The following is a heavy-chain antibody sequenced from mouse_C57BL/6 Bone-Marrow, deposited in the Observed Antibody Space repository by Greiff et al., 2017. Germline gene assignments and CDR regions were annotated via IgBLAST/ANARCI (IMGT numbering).Heavy chain of an antibody. CDR3: VRHPDSSASGFDY. Sequence: EVHLVESGGGLVQPKGSLNLSCAASGFSFNTYAMNWVRQAPGKGLEWVARIRSKSNNYATYYADSVKDRFTISRDDSESMLYLQMNNLKTEDTAMYYCVRHPDSSASGFDYWGQGTTLTVSS. V-gene: IGHV10-1*01. CDR2: IRSKSNNYAT. J-gene: IGHJ2*01. D-gene: IGHD3-2*02. CDR1: GFSFNTYA.